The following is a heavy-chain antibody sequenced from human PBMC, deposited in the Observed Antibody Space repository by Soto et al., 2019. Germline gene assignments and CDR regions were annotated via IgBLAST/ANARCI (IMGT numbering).Heavy chain of an antibody. D-gene: IGHD5-12*01. J-gene: IGHJ4*02. Sequence: QVQLQESGPGLVKPSQTLSLTCTVSGGSISSGGYYWSWIRQHPGKGLEWIGYIYYSGSTYYNPSLKSRVTISVDTSKNQFSLKLSSVTAADTAVYYCARDRAAFRDGYNLRYFDYWGQGTLVTVSS. CDR2: IYYSGST. CDR1: GGSISSGGYY. CDR3: ARDRAAFRDGYNLRYFDY. V-gene: IGHV4-31*03.